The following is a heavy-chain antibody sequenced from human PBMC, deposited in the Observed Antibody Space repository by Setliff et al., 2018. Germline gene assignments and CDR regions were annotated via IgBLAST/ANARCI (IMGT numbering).Heavy chain of an antibody. Sequence: GASVKVSCKASGYTFTSYDINWVRQATGQGLEWMGWMNPNSGNTGYAQKFQGRVTMTRNISISTAYMELSSLRYEDTAVYYCASDPYYYDSSGYGSPHYWGQGTLVTVSS. J-gene: IGHJ4*02. D-gene: IGHD3-22*01. CDR3: ASDPYYYDSSGYGSPHY. V-gene: IGHV1-8*01. CDR2: MNPNSGNT. CDR1: GYTFTSYD.